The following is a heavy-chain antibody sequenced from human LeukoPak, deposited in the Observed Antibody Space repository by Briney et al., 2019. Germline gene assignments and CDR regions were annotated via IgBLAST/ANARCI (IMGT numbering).Heavy chain of an antibody. CDR1: GFTFSSYA. J-gene: IGHJ4*02. D-gene: IGHD2-8*01. Sequence: GGSLRLSCAASGFTFSSYAMHWVRQAPGKGLEYVSAISSNGGSTYYANSVKGRFTISRDNSKNTLYLQMGSLRAEDMAVYYCAGGPNFGSDYWGQGTLVTVSS. V-gene: IGHV3-64*01. CDR2: ISSNGGST. CDR3: AGGPNFGSDY.